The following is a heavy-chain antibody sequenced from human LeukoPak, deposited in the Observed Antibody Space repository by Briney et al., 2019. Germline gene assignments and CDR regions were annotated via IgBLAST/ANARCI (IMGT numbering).Heavy chain of an antibody. CDR1: GFTFSSYA. Sequence: GGSLRLSCAASGFTFSSYAMSWVRQAPGKGLEWVSGISGSGGSTDYADSVKGRFTISRDNSKNTLSLQMNSLRAEDTAVYYCARVLGGSYRAGGYYYYGMDVWGQGTTVTVSS. J-gene: IGHJ6*02. CDR3: ARVLGGSYRAGGYYYYGMDV. D-gene: IGHD1-26*01. CDR2: ISGSGGST. V-gene: IGHV3-23*01.